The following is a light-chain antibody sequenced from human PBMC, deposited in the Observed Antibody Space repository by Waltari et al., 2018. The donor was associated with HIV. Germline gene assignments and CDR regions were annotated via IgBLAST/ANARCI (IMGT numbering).Light chain of an antibody. V-gene: IGLV2-14*01. Sequence: QSALTQPASVPGSPGQSINISCNGTSRYVGGYNYVPWHQQHPVKAPKLMIYEVSHRPSGVSNRFSGSKSGNTASLTISGLQAEDEADYYCSSYTSSSTLYVFGTGTKVTVL. CDR2: EVS. CDR3: SSYTSSSTLYV. J-gene: IGLJ1*01. CDR1: SRYVGGYNY.